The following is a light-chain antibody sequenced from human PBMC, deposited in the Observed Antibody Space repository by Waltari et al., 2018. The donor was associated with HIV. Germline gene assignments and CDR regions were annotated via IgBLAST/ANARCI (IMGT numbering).Light chain of an antibody. CDR3: QQYYSISVT. Sequence: DIVMTQSPDSLAVSLGERATINCKSSQSVLHSSNNKNYLAWYQQKPGQPPKLLIYWASTRESGVPDRFSGSGSGTDFTLTISSLQAEDVAVYYCQQYYSISVTFGPGTKVDIK. J-gene: IGKJ3*01. CDR1: QSVLHSSNNKNY. CDR2: WAS. V-gene: IGKV4-1*01.